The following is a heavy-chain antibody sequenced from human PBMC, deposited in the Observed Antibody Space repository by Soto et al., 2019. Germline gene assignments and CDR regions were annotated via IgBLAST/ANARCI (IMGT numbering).Heavy chain of an antibody. CDR1: GYTFTNYG. CDR3: ARDMVTLFGVVIKG. J-gene: IGHJ4*01. D-gene: IGHD3-3*01. Sequence: QVQLVQSGAEVKKPGASVKVSCKASGYTFTNYGITWVRQAPGQGLEWMGWSNSYNGNTPYAQKLQGRVTMTTDTSTSTAYMELRSLRSDDTAVYYCARDMVTLFGVVIKGWCHGTLVTVSS. CDR2: SNSYNGNT. V-gene: IGHV1-18*01.